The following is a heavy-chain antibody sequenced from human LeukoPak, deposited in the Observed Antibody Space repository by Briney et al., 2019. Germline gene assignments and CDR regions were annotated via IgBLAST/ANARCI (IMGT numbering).Heavy chain of an antibody. V-gene: IGHV6-1*01. J-gene: IGHJ4*02. CDR1: GDSLFTSSVA. D-gene: IGHD2-2*01. CDR3: ARGKYTSFDN. Sequence: SQTLSLTCAISGDSLFTSSVAWNWIRQSPSRGLEWLGRTYYRSMWSSDYAISVKSRISTSTDTSKNHFSLQLNSVTPEDTAVYYCARGKYTSFDNWGQGTLVTVSS. CDR2: TYYRSMWSS.